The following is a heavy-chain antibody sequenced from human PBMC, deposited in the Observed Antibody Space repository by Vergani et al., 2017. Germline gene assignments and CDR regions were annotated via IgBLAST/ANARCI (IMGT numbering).Heavy chain of an antibody. CDR2: IRSDESRR. CDR3: AKEGGGFCSGGTCYPEY. D-gene: IGHD2-15*01. V-gene: IGHV3-30*02. CDR1: GFTFNSYG. J-gene: IGHJ4*02. Sequence: QVQLVESGGGVVQPGGSLRLSCAASGFTFNSYGMHWVRQAPGKGLEWVASIRSDESRRYYGDSMEGPFTISRDNSKNTLYLQMKRLGPEDTAVYYCAKEGGGFCSGGTCYPEYWGQGTLVIVSS.